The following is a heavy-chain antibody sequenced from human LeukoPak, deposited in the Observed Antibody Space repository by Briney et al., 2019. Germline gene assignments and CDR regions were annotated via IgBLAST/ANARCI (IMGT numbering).Heavy chain of an antibody. Sequence: VASVKVSCKASGYTFTDYYIHWVRQAPGQGLEWMGWINLNNDETFYAQNFQGRVTMTRDTSISTAYMELSRLRSDDTAVYYCASVAAGTGWFDPWGQGTLVTVSS. J-gene: IGHJ5*02. D-gene: IGHD6-13*01. CDR1: GYTFTDYY. V-gene: IGHV1-2*02. CDR2: INLNNDET. CDR3: ASVAAGTGWFDP.